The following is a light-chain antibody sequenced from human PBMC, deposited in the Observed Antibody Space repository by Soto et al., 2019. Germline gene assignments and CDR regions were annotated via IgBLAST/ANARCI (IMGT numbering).Light chain of an antibody. J-gene: IGKJ3*01. CDR2: DTS. CDR3: QQYET. V-gene: IGKV3-20*01. CDR1: QSVSSNY. Sequence: EIVLTQSPGTLSLSPGERATLSCRASQSVSSNYLAWYQQKPGQTPRLLIYDTSSRATGIPDRFSGSGSGTDFTLPISRLEPEDFAVYYCQQYETFGPGTKVDIK.